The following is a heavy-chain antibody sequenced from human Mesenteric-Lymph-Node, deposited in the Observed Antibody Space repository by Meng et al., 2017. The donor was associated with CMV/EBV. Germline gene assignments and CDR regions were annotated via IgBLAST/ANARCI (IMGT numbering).Heavy chain of an antibody. V-gene: IGHV3-30*02. CDR1: GFTFSNHG. CDR2: IRFDGSNK. CDR3: AKDIGGYCSSTNCYAGRIDS. J-gene: IGHJ5*01. D-gene: IGHD2-2*01. Sequence: GGSLRLSCAASGFTFSNHGMYWVRQAPGKGLEWVAFIRFDGSNKYYADSVRGRFTISRDASKKTMYLQMNSLRPEDTALYYFAKDIGGYCSSTNCYAGRIDSWGQGTLVTVSS.